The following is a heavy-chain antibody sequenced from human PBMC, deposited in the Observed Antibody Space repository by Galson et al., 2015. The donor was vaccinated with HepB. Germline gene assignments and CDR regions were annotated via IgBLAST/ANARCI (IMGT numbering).Heavy chain of an antibody. Sequence: SLRLSCAASGFTFSSYGMHWVRQAPGKGLEWVAVIWYDGSNKYYADSVKGRFTISRDNSKNTLYLQMNSLRAEDTAVYYCSTTSNLYYGDYWAFAFDIWGQGTMVPVSS. V-gene: IGHV3-33*01. CDR1: GFTFSSYG. J-gene: IGHJ3*02. D-gene: IGHD4-17*01. CDR2: IWYDGSNK. CDR3: STTSNLYYGDYWAFAFDI.